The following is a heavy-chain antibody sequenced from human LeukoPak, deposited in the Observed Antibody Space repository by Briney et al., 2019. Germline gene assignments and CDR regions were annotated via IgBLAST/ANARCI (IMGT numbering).Heavy chain of an antibody. CDR2: LSDAS. CDR1: GFSFSGNA. D-gene: IGHD3-10*01. Sequence: GRTLRLSCAASGFSFSGNALSWVRLAPGKGLEWVSTLSDASYYADSVRGRFTISGDSSKNTLYLQMDSLTTDDTAMYYCARSRGPGNHWFDPWGQGTLVTVSS. V-gene: IGHV3-23*01. CDR3: ARSRGPGNHWFDP. J-gene: IGHJ5*02.